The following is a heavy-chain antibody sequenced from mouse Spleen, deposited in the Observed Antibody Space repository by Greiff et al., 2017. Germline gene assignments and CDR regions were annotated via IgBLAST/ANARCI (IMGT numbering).Heavy chain of an antibody. CDR2: LSSGGSYT. CDR1: GFTFSSYA. J-gene: IGHJ2*01. Sequence: EVKLMDSGGGLVQPGGSLKLSCAPSGFTFSSYAMSWVRQTPEKRLEWVATLSSGGSYTYYPDSVQGRFTISRDNAKNTLYLQMSSLRSEDTAMYYCARGGMINFDDWGQGTTLTVSS. V-gene: IGHV5-9-1*01. CDR3: ARGGMINFDD. D-gene: IGHD2-4*01.